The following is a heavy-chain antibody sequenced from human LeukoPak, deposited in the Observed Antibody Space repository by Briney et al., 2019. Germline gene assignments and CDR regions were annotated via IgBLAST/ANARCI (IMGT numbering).Heavy chain of an antibody. CDR1: GFTFSIYT. CDR3: ARDWRYSSSSQYYYGMDV. D-gene: IGHD6-6*01. V-gene: IGHV3-21*01. CDR2: ISSSSSYI. J-gene: IGHJ6*02. Sequence: GGSLRLSCAASGFTFSIYTMNWVRQAPGKGLEWVSSISSSSSYIHYADSVKGRFTISRDNAKNSLYLQMNSLRAEDTAVYYCARDWRYSSSSQYYYGMDVWGQGTTVTVSS.